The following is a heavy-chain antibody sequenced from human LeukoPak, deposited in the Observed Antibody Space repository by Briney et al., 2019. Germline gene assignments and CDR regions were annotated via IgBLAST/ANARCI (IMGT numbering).Heavy chain of an antibody. CDR1: GGSVTSGGYY. CDR3: ARGRTGAAALDF. D-gene: IGHD2-2*01. J-gene: IGHJ4*02. Sequence: SQTLSLTCTVSGGSVTSGGYYWSWIRQHPGKGLEWIGYVYYTGSTYYNPSLKSRVTISPDTSKNQFSLKLTSVSAADTAVYHCARGRTGAAALDFWGPGTLVTVSS. V-gene: IGHV4-31*03. CDR2: VYYTGST.